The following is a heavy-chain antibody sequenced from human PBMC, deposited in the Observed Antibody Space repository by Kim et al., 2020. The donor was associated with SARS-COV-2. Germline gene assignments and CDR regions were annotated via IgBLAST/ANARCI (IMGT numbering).Heavy chain of an antibody. D-gene: IGHD4-4*01. CDR1: GFTFSSYS. CDR3: ARDPDSNYVNDY. CDR2: ISSSSSYI. V-gene: IGHV3-21*01. Sequence: GGSLRLSCAASGFTFSSYSMNWVRQAPGKGLEWVSSISSSSSYIYYADSVKGRFTISRDNAKNSLYLQMNSLRAEDTAVYYCARDPDSNYVNDYWGQGTLVTVSS. J-gene: IGHJ4*02.